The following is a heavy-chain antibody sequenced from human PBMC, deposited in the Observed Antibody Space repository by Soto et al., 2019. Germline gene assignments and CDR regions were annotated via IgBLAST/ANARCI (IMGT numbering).Heavy chain of an antibody. V-gene: IGHV2-26*01. J-gene: IGHJ5*02. CDR2: ICSNDDK. D-gene: IGHD2-2*01. CDR3: ALIKYCSRTACYLASFDP. CDR1: ELSLITVKLG. Sequence: SGPTLVNPTKTLTLTCSVYELSLITVKLGVSWIRQPPGKALEWLAHICSNDDKSYSTSLRSRVTISKDTSRSQVALTMTNMDPLDSGTYYCALIKYCSRTACYLASFDPWGQGTLVTVSS.